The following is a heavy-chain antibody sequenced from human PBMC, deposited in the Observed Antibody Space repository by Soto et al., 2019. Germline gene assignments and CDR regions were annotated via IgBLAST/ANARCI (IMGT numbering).Heavy chain of an antibody. CDR2: IYHSGST. V-gene: IGHV4-30-4*03. D-gene: IGHD3-10*01. CDR3: PRARITVWFGERNYWFDP. Sequence: SETLSLTCTVSGGSSTSGDYYWSWIRQPPGKGLEWIGYIYHSGSTYYNPCLKSRVTISVDTSKNQFSLKLSSVTAADTAVYYCPRARITVWFGERNYWFDPWGQGTLVTGSS. J-gene: IGHJ5*02. CDR1: GGSSTSGDYY.